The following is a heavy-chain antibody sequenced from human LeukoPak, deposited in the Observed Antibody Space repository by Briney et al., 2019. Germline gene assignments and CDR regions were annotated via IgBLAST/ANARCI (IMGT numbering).Heavy chain of an antibody. D-gene: IGHD1-26*01. CDR2: IEGDGSEK. CDR1: GFTFSSHW. Sequence: GGSLRLSCAASGFTFSSHWMSWVRQAPGKGLEWVANIEGDGSEKNYVDSVKGRFIISRDNAKNSLYLQMNSLRAEDTAVYSCAREPTAVGLWGQGTLVTVSS. J-gene: IGHJ4*02. V-gene: IGHV3-7*01. CDR3: AREPTAVGL.